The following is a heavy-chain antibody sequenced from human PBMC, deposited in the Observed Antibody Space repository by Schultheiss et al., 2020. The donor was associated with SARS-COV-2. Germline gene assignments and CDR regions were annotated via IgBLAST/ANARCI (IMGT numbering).Heavy chain of an antibody. J-gene: IGHJ4*02. Sequence: SETLSLTCAVYGGSFSGYYWSWIRQPPGKGLEWIGEINHRGSTNYNPSLKSRVTISVDTSKNQFSLKLSSVTAADTAVYYCASGYEALDYWGQGTLVTVSS. V-gene: IGHV4-34*01. D-gene: IGHD5-12*01. CDR1: GGSFSGYY. CDR3: ASGYEALDY. CDR2: INHRGST.